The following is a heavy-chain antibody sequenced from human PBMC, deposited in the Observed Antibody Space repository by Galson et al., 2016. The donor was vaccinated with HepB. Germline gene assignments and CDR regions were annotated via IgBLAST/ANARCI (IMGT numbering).Heavy chain of an antibody. J-gene: IGHJ5*02. CDR1: GGSISSYY. CDR2: TYNSEII. V-gene: IGHV4-59*08. Sequence: ETLSLTCTVSGGSISSYYWSWIRQPPGRGLEWIGHTYNSEIISNNPSLRSRVTISIDTSKNQFSLKLTSVTAADTAMYYCARQRRGSRSSQGDWFDPWGQGTLVSVSS. CDR3: ARQRRGSRSSQGDWFDP. D-gene: IGHD3-10*01.